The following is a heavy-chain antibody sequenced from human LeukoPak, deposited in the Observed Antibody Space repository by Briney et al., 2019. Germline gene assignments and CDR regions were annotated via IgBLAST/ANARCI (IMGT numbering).Heavy chain of an antibody. J-gene: IGHJ5*02. D-gene: IGHD1-26*01. V-gene: IGHV3-30*02. CDR1: GFTFSSYE. CDR2: IRYDGSNK. CDR3: AKEIRHYSGSYDWFDP. Sequence: PGGSLRLSCAGSGFTFSSYEMNWVRQAPGKGLEWVAFIRYDGSNKYYADSVKGRFTISRDNSKNTLYLQMNSLRAEDTAVYYCAKEIRHYSGSYDWFDPWGQGTLVTVSS.